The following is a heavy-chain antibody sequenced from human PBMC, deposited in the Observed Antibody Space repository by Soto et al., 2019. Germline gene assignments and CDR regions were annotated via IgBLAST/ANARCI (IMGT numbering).Heavy chain of an antibody. CDR3: ARDVNYYDSSGYYNWFDP. Sequence: SVKVSCKASGGTFSSYAISWVRQAPGQGLEWMGGIIPIFGTANYAQKFQGRVTITADESTSTAYMELSSLRSEDTAVYYCARDVNYYDSSGYYNWFDPWGQGTLVTLSS. D-gene: IGHD3-22*01. CDR1: GGTFSSYA. J-gene: IGHJ5*02. V-gene: IGHV1-69*13. CDR2: IIPIFGTA.